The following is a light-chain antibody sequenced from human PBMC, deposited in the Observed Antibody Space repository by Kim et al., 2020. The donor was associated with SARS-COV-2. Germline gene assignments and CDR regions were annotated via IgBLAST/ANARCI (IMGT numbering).Light chain of an antibody. CDR1: ESVSSNN. Sequence: ETVLTQSPGTLSLSPGERATLSCRASESVSSNNLAWYQQKPGQAPRLHIYGASSRATGIPERFSGSGSGTDFTLTISRLEPEDFAVFYCQQYGRSGTFGQGTKVDIK. J-gene: IGKJ1*01. CDR3: QQYGRSGT. CDR2: GAS. V-gene: IGKV3-20*01.